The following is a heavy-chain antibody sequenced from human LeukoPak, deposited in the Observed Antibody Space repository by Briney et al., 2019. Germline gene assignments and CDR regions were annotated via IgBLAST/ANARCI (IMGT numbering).Heavy chain of an antibody. CDR3: ARGMGFWSGYYGY. D-gene: IGHD3-3*01. Sequence: ASVKVSCKASGYTFTSYDIHWVRQAPGPGLEWMAWMNPNSGNTGYAQKFQGRVTLTRNNPSSTVYMELNSLKFEDTAVYYCARGMGFWSGYYGYWGQGTPVTVSS. V-gene: IGHV1-8*01. J-gene: IGHJ4*02. CDR2: MNPNSGNT. CDR1: GYTFTSYD.